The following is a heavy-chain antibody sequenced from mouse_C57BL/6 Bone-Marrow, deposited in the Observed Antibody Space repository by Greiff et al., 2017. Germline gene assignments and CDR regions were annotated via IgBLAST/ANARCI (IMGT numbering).Heavy chain of an antibody. J-gene: IGHJ1*03. CDR3: VSSYFYWYFDV. Sequence: EVKLVESGGGLVQPKGSLKLSCAASGFSFNTYAMNWVRQAPGKGLEWVARIRSKSNNYATYYADSVKDRFTISRDDSESMLYLQMNNFKTEDTAMYYCVSSYFYWYFDVWGTGTTVTVSS. CDR1: GFSFNTYA. D-gene: IGHD1-1*01. V-gene: IGHV10-1*01. CDR2: IRSKSNNYAT.